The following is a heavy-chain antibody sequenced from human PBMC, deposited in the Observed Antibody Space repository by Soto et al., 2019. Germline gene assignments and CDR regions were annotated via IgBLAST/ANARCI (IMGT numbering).Heavy chain of an antibody. D-gene: IGHD6-19*01. CDR1: GGSVSSGRYY. V-gene: IGHV4-61*01. Sequence: SETLSLTCTVSGGSVSSGRYYWSWIRQPPGKGLEWVGYIYYSGSTKYNPSLKSRVTISVDTSKNQFSLKLSSMTAADTAVYYCARSGSGSGWLGGQGTLVTVSS. CDR2: IYYSGST. CDR3: ARSGSGSGWL. J-gene: IGHJ4*02.